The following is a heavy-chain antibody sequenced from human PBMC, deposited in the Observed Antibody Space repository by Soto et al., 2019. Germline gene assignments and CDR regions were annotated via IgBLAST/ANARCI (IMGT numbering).Heavy chain of an antibody. Sequence: EHVLESGGGLVQPGGSLRLSCAASGFMFNHYAMAWVRQTPGKGLECVSVISGSTGTTYYADSVKGRFTISRDNSKNTVYLQMNRLRVEDSALYSCAKVIVLGASTLEYWGPGTRVTVSS. CDR3: AKVIVLGASTLEY. CDR2: ISGSTGTT. V-gene: IGHV3-23*01. J-gene: IGHJ4*02. CDR1: GFMFNHYA. D-gene: IGHD6-6*01.